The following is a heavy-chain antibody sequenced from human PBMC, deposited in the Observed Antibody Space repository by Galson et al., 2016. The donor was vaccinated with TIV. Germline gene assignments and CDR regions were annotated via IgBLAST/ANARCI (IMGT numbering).Heavy chain of an antibody. CDR3: AEDWRQYFGSGSYFDF. Sequence: SLRLSCAASGFTFSNYAMIWVRQAPGKGLEWVSGIYGSGVTTFYADSVKGRFTISRDNSKNTLYLQMNSLRAEDTAAYYCAEDWRQYFGSGSYFDFRGQGTLVTVSS. V-gene: IGHV3-23*01. CDR2: IYGSGVTT. CDR1: GFTFSNYA. D-gene: IGHD3-10*01. J-gene: IGHJ4*02.